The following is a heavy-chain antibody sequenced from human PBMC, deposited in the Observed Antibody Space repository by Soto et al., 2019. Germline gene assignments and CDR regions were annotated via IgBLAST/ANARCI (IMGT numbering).Heavy chain of an antibody. D-gene: IGHD3-22*01. CDR2: IIPIFGTA. V-gene: IGHV1-69*13. CDR1: GGLFSSYS. CDR3: ARGGSGYIWFNEY. Sequence: ASVKVSCKASGGLFSSYSISWVRQAPGQGLEWMGGIIPIFGTANYAQKFQGRVTITADESANTAYMELSSLRSEDTAMYYCARGGSGYIWFNEYWGQGTLVTVSS. J-gene: IGHJ4*02.